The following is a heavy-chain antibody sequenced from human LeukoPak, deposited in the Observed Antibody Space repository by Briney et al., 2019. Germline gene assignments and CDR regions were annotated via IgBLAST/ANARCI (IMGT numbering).Heavy chain of an antibody. J-gene: IGHJ6*02. Sequence: GGALRLSCAASGFTFSSYAMSWVRQAPGKGLEWVSAISGSGGSTYYADSVKGRFTISRDNSKNTLYLQMNSLRAEDTAVYYCAKVASYPYYYGMDVWGQGTTVTVSS. V-gene: IGHV3-23*01. CDR3: AKVASYPYYYGMDV. CDR2: ISGSGGST. CDR1: GFTFSSYA. D-gene: IGHD5-18*01.